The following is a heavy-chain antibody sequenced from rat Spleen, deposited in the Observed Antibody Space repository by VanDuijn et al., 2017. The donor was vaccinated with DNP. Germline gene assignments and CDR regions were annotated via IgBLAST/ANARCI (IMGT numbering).Heavy chain of an antibody. CDR1: GLSLTTNG. CDR2: ISSGGNT. J-gene: IGHJ2*01. V-gene: IGHV2-6*01. D-gene: IGHD1-10*01. Sequence: QVQLKESGPGLVQPSQTLSLTCTVSGLSLTTNGVSWVRQPPGKGLEWIAAISSGGNTYYNSALKSRLSISRDTSNSQVFLRMNSLQTEDTAIYFCTREREPSNNPYYFDCWGQGVMVTVSS. CDR3: TREREPSNNPYYFDC.